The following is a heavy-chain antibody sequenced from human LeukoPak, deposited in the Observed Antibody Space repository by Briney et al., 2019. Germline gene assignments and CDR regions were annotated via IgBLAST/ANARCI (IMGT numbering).Heavy chain of an antibody. D-gene: IGHD4/OR15-4a*01. Sequence: ASVKVSCKASGGTFSSYAISWVQQAPGQGLEWMGGIIPIFGTANYAQKFQGRVTITTDESTSTAYMELSSLRSEDTAVYYCAREGADRRDYWGQGTLVTVSS. V-gene: IGHV1-69*05. CDR3: AREGADRRDY. J-gene: IGHJ4*02. CDR2: IIPIFGTA. CDR1: GGTFSSYA.